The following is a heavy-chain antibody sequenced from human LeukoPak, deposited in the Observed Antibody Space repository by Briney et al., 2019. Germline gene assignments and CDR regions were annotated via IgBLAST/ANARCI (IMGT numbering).Heavy chain of an antibody. CDR2: INPKSGGT. V-gene: IGHV1-2*02. CDR3: AREAALDCSSTSCYPEAVDY. D-gene: IGHD2-2*01. Sequence: GASVKVSCKASGYTFTGYYMHWVRQAPGQGLEWMGWINPKSGGTNYAQKFQGRVTMTRGTSISTAYMELSRLRSDDTAVYYCAREAALDCSSTSCYPEAVDYWGQGTLVTVSS. J-gene: IGHJ4*02. CDR1: GYTFTGYY.